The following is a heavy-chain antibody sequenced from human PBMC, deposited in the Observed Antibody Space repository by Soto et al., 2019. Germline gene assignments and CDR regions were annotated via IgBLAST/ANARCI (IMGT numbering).Heavy chain of an antibody. J-gene: IGHJ6*02. D-gene: IGHD2-2*01. CDR2: INSDGSNT. CDR3: ARGPVVVVPAAIDYYYYGMDV. V-gene: IGHV3-74*01. Sequence: PGGSLRLSCAASGFTFSSYWMHWVRQAPGKGLVWVSRINSDGSNTSYADSVKGRFTISRDNAKNTLYLQMNSLRAEDTAVYYCARGPVVVVPAAIDYYYYGMDVWGQGTTVTVSS. CDR1: GFTFSSYW.